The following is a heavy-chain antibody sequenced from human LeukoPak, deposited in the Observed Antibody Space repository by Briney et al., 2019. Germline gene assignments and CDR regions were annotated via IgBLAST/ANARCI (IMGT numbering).Heavy chain of an antibody. Sequence: SETLSLTCTVSGGSISSYYWSWFRQPPGKGLEWIGYIYYSGSTNYNPSLKSRVTISVDTSKNQFSLKLSSVTAADTAVYYCARCAYYPDPFDYWGQGTLVTVSS. CDR1: GGSISSYY. V-gene: IGHV4-59*01. CDR2: IYYSGST. D-gene: IGHD1-26*01. CDR3: ARCAYYPDPFDY. J-gene: IGHJ4*02.